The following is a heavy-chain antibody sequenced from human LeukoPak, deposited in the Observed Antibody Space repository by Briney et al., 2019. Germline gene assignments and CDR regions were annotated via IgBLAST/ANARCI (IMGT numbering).Heavy chain of an antibody. J-gene: IGHJ4*02. CDR3: AGHHPRNTVDF. CDR1: GGSISSYY. CDR2: ISYSGST. Sequence: SETLSLTCTVSGGSISSYYWSWIRQPPGKGLEWIGYISYSGSTNSNPSLKSRVTISLDTSKNQFSLKLSSVTAADTAVYYCAGHHPRNTVDFWGQGTLVTVSS. V-gene: IGHV4-59*08. D-gene: IGHD2/OR15-2a*01.